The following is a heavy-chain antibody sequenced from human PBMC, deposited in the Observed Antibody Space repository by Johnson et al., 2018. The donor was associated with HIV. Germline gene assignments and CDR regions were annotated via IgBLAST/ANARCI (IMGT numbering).Heavy chain of an antibody. D-gene: IGHD6-13*01. CDR1: GFTFDDYA. CDR3: AKDMGYSSFGYGFDI. CDR2: ISWDGNRN. J-gene: IGHJ3*02. Sequence: EVQLVESGGGVVRPGVSLRLSCTASGFTFDDYAIHWARQAPGKGLEWVSLISWDGNRNYYADSIKGRFTISRNNSENSLYLQMNSLRPEDTALYYCAKDMGYSSFGYGFDIWGQGTMVTVSS. V-gene: IGHV3-43D*03.